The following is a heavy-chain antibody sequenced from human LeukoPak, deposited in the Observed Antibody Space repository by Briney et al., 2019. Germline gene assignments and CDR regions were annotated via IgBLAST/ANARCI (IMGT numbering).Heavy chain of an antibody. Sequence: RGASLQISGECAGSNFSTYWIGGGRQLAGKGEEWISIIYPGDSDTRYSPSFQRPVTISANNSINLAFLLWSSLKASTTAFYYCTRQSYGPGSFNPGGQGTLATVS. CDR3: TRQSYGPGSFNP. CDR1: GSNFSTYW. J-gene: IGHJ5*02. V-gene: IGHV5-51*01. D-gene: IGHD3-10*01. CDR2: IYPGDSDT.